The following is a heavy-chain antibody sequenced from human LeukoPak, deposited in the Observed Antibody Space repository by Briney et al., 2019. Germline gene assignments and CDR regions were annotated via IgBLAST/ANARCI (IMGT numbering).Heavy chain of an antibody. Sequence: SETLSLTCTVSGGSISSYYWSWIRQPPGKGLEWIGYVYYSGSTNYNPSLKSRVTISVNTSKNQFSLKLSSVTAADTAVYYCARGGWYYFYWGQGTLVTVSS. CDR3: ARGGWYYFY. CDR1: GGSISSYY. V-gene: IGHV4-59*01. D-gene: IGHD6-19*01. CDR2: VYYSGST. J-gene: IGHJ4*02.